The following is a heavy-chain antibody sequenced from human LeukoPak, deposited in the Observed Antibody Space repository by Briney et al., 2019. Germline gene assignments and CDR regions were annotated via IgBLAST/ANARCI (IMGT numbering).Heavy chain of an antibody. CDR1: GFTFSNYW. D-gene: IGHD2-8*02. CDR3: VRDSTGWKPLDY. V-gene: IGHV3-7*01. J-gene: IGHJ4*02. CDR2: INQDGSEI. Sequence: GGSLRLSCVASGFTFSNYWMTWVRQAPGKGLEWVANINQDGSEIKYVDSVKGRFTISRDSAKTSLYLQMNSLRTEDTAVYYCVRDSTGWKPLDYWGQGILVTVSS.